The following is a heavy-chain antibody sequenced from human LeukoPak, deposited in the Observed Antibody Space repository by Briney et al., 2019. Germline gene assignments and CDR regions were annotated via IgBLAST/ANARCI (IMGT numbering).Heavy chain of an antibody. V-gene: IGHV3-30*02. CDR3: PTPSSLRYGSGSPDY. D-gene: IGHD3-10*01. J-gene: IGHJ4*02. CDR1: GFTFSNYG. CDR2: IQFDGSNK. Sequence: GESLKISCVASGFTFSNYGMHWVRQAPGKGLEWVAFIQFDGSNKYYADSVKGRFTISRDNSKNTLFLQMSSLTADDTAVYYCPTPSSLRYGSGSPDYWGQGTLVTVSS.